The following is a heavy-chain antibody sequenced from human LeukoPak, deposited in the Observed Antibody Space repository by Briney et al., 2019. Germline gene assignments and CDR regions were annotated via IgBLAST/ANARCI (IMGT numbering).Heavy chain of an antibody. CDR2: IYYSGST. J-gene: IGHJ4*02. CDR1: GGSISSGGYY. V-gene: IGHV4-31*03. D-gene: IGHD3-10*01. Sequence: SETLSLTCTVSGGSISSGGYYWSWIRQHPGKGLEWIGYIYYSGSTYYNPSLKSRVTISVDTSKNQFSLKLSSVTAADTAVYYCARDGRDYYGSGSYFDYWGQGTLVTVSS. CDR3: ARDGRDYYGSGSYFDY.